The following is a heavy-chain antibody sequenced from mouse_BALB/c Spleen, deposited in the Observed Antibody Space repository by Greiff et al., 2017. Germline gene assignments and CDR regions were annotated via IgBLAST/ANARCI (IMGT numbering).Heavy chain of an antibody. V-gene: IGHV1S135*01. Sequence: EVQLVESGPELVKPGASVKVSCKASGYAFTSYNMYWVKQSHGKSLEWIGYIDPYNGGTSYNQKFKGKATLTVDKSSSTAYMHLNSLTSEDSAVYYCARALIHYYGPLAYWGQGTLVTVSA. D-gene: IGHD1-2*01. CDR2: IDPYNGGT. J-gene: IGHJ3*01. CDR1: GYAFTSYN. CDR3: ARALIHYYGPLAY.